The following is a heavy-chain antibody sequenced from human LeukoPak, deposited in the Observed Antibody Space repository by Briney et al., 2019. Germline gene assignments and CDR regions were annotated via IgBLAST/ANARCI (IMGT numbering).Heavy chain of an antibody. D-gene: IGHD2-15*01. Sequence: ASVKVPCKASGYSFTSYDINWVRQATGQGLEWMGWMNPNSGNTGYAQKFQGRVTLTRNTSISTAYMELSSLRSEDTAVYYCARCSGGSCYSYPNWFDPWGQGTLVTVSP. J-gene: IGHJ5*02. CDR1: GYSFTSYD. V-gene: IGHV1-8*03. CDR3: ARCSGGSCYSYPNWFDP. CDR2: MNPNSGNT.